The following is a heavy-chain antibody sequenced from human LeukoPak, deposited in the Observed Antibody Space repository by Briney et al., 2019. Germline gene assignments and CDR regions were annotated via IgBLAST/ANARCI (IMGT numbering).Heavy chain of an antibody. CDR1: GGSISSGGYY. J-gene: IGHJ4*02. V-gene: IGHV4-30-2*01. CDR3: ARDPTYDYVWGSFDY. Sequence: SQTLSLTCTVSGGSISSGGYYWSWIRQPPGKGLEWIGYIYHSGSTYYNPSLKSRVTISVDRSKNQFSLKLSSVTAADTAVYYCARDPTYDYVWGSFDYWGQGTLVTVSS. CDR2: IYHSGST. D-gene: IGHD3-16*01.